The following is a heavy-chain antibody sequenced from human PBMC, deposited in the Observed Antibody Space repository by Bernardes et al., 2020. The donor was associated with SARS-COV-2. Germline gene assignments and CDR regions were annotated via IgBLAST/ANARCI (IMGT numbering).Heavy chain of an antibody. CDR3: ARDPGLFFTGSFDS. CDR1: GGSITSSY. V-gene: IGHV4-59*01. J-gene: IGHJ4*02. CDR2: VYHIGTT. Sequence: SETLSLTCTVAGGSITSSYWSWIRQPPGKGLEWIGYVYHIGTTSYNPSLKSRVTISRGTSNTQFSLKLKFVTAADTALYYCARDPGLFFTGSFDSWGPGTLVTVSS.